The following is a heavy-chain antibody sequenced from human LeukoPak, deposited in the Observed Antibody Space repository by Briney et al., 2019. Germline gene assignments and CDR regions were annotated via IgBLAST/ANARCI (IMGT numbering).Heavy chain of an antibody. CDR3: ATRGY. J-gene: IGHJ4*02. D-gene: IGHD3-10*01. Sequence: KPSETLSLTCTVSGGSISSDYWQCIRQPPGKGLEWVGYIYNSGNNHYNSSLKSRVTISIDTSKNQFSLKLASVTAADTAVYYCATRGYWGQGTLVAISS. V-gene: IGHV4-59*08. CDR1: GGSISSDY. CDR2: IYNSGNN.